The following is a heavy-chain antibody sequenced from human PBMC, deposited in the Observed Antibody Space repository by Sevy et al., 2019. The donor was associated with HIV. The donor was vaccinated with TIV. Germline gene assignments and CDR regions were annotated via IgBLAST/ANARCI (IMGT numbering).Heavy chain of an antibody. J-gene: IGHJ3*02. CDR3: ARPGPPGYCSGGSCYSDDAFDI. Sequence: ASVKVSCKASGGTFSSYAISWVRQAPGQGLEWMGRIIPILGIANYAQKFQGRVTITADKSTSTAYMELSSLRSEDTAVYYCARPGPPGYCSGGSCYSDDAFDIWGQGTMVTVSS. D-gene: IGHD2-15*01. CDR2: IIPILGIA. V-gene: IGHV1-69*04. CDR1: GGTFSSYA.